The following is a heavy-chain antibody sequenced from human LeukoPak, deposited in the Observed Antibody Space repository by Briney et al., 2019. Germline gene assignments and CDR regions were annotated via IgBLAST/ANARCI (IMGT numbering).Heavy chain of an antibody. V-gene: IGHV3-23*01. D-gene: IGHD3-9*01. CDR3: AKVPDYDILTGIY. CDR1: GFTFSSYA. Sequence: AGGSLRLSCAASGFTFSSYAMSWVRQAPGKGLEWVSAISGSGGSTYYADSVKGRFTIPRDNSNNTLYLQMNSLRAEDTAVYYCAKVPDYDILTGIYWGQGTLVTVSS. J-gene: IGHJ4*02. CDR2: ISGSGGST.